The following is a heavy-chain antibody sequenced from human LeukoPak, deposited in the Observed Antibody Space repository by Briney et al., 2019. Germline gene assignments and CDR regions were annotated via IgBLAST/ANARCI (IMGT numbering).Heavy chain of an antibody. J-gene: IGHJ4*02. D-gene: IGHD6-6*01. CDR1: EFPLATYA. Sequence: PGGPRSLSFQPPEFPLATYALGGFAQPPGKGRDWASAISGSGGSTYYADSVKGRFTISRDNSKNTLYLQMNSLRAEDTAVYYCANARSPSPRAAFDYWGQGTLVTVSS. CDR3: ANARSPSPRAAFDY. V-gene: IGHV3-23*01. CDR2: ISGSGGST.